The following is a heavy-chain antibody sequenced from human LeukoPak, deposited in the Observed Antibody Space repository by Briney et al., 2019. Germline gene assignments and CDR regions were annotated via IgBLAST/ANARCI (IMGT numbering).Heavy chain of an antibody. D-gene: IGHD6-13*01. CDR3: ARGWTRRSWYVPAEYFQH. V-gene: IGHV1-18*01. CDR1: GFTFTSYG. J-gene: IGHJ1*01. CDR2: ISAYNGIT. Sequence: ASVKVSCKASGFTFTSYGFTWVRQAPGQGLEWMGWISAYNGITHYAQKLLGRVTVTTDTSTSTVYMELRSLRSDDTAVYYCARGWTRRSWYVPAEYFQHWGQGTLVTVSS.